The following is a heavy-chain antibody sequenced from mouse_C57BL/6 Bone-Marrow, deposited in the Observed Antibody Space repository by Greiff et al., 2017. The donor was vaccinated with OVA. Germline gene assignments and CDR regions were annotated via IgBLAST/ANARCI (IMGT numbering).Heavy chain of an antibody. Sequence: QVQLQQPGAELVMPGASVKLSCKASGYTFTSYWMHWVKQRPGQGLEWIGEIDPSDSYTNYNQKFKGKSTLTVDKSSSTAYMQLSSLTSEDSAVYYGAAVVASYYAMDYWGQGTSVTVSS. V-gene: IGHV1-69*01. CDR3: AAVVASYYAMDY. CDR1: GYTFTSYW. J-gene: IGHJ4*01. D-gene: IGHD1-1*01. CDR2: IDPSDSYT.